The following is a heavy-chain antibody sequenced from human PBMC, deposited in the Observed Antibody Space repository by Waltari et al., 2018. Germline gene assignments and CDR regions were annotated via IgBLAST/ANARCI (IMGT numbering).Heavy chain of an antibody. CDR2: IYYSAST. J-gene: IGHJ5*02. CDR3: ARDAYYDNPRGFDP. CDR1: GGSISSHY. D-gene: IGHD3-22*01. Sequence: QVQLQESGPGLVKPSETLSLTCTDSGGSISSHYWSWIRQPPGKGLEWIGYIYYSASTNYNPSLKSRVTISVDTSKNQFSLKLSSVTAADTAVYYCARDAYYDNPRGFDPWGQGTLVTVSS. V-gene: IGHV4-59*11.